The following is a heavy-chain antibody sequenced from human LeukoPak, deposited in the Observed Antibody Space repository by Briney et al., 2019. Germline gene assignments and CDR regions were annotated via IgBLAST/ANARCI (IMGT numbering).Heavy chain of an antibody. CDR3: ASQGNDDTSAYRHFQH. D-gene: IGHD3-22*01. V-gene: IGHV3-7*01. CDR1: GFTFSSYW. CDR2: MKPDGSEI. Sequence: PGGSLRLSCAASGFTFSSYWMSWVRQAPGKGLEWVANMKPDGSEIYYVDSVKGRFTISRDNTKNSLYLQMNSLRAEDTAVYYCASQGNDDTSAYRHFQHWGQGTLVTVSS. J-gene: IGHJ1*01.